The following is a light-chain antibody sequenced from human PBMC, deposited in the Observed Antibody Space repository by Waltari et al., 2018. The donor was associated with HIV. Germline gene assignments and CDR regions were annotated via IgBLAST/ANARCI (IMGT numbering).Light chain of an antibody. CDR2: LGS. CDR3: MQTLQTPIT. V-gene: IGKV2-28*01. Sequence: DIVMPQSPLSLPVTPGEPASISCRSSQSLLHSNGYNYLDWYPQKPGQSPQLLIYLGSNRATGVPHRFSGSGSGTDFTLKVSRVEAEDVGIYYCMQTLQTPITFGQGTRLEIK. CDR1: QSLLHSNGYNY. J-gene: IGKJ5*01.